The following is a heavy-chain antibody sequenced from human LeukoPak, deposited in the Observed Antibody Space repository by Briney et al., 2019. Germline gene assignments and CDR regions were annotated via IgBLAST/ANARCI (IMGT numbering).Heavy chain of an antibody. CDR3: ARYYDTTVGDAFDI. D-gene: IGHD3-16*01. J-gene: IGHJ3*02. Sequence: PGGSLRLSCAASGFRFGSDWMSWVRQAPGKGLEWVANINPDGSEKYYVDSVKGRFTISRDNGKNSLHLQLNSLRAEDTAVYYCARYYDTTVGDAFDIWGQGTMVTVSS. CDR2: INPDGSEK. CDR1: GFRFGSDW. V-gene: IGHV3-7*01.